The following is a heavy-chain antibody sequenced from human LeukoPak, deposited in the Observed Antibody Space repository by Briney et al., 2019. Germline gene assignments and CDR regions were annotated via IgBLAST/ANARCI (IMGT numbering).Heavy chain of an antibody. V-gene: IGHV4-34*01. CDR2: INHSGST. J-gene: IGHJ4*02. Sequence: PSETLSLTCAVYGGSFNAYYWSWIRQPPGKGLEWIGEINHSGSTNYNSSLKSRVTISVDMSKNQFSLKLSSVTAADTAIYYCARATLQLERRPFDYWGQGTLVTVSS. CDR1: GGSFNAYY. D-gene: IGHD1-1*01. CDR3: ARATLQLERRPFDY.